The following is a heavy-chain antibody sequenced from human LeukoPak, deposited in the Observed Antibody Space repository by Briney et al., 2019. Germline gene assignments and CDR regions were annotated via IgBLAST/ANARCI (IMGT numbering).Heavy chain of an antibody. Sequence: GGSLRLSCAASGLTFTDFWMNWVRLAPGRGLEWLANINPDGNEKYYVDSVKGRFTISRDNAKNSLYLQMNSLRAEDTAVYYCGGLDYYYYMDVWGKGTTVTVSS. CDR1: GLTFTDFW. V-gene: IGHV3-7*01. CDR2: INPDGNEK. CDR3: GGLDYYYYMDV. J-gene: IGHJ6*03.